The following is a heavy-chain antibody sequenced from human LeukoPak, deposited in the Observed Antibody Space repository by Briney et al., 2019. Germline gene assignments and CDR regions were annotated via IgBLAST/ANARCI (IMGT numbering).Heavy chain of an antibody. J-gene: IGHJ3*02. CDR3: ARRSKSYSSGWYDAFDM. CDR1: GYSFTNHW. Sequence: GESLKISCKGSGYSFTNHWIGWVRQMPGKGLEWMGIIYPDDSDTRNSPSFQGQVTISADKSISTAYLQWSSLKASDTAMYYCARRSKSYSSGWYDAFDMWGQGTMVTVSS. D-gene: IGHD6-19*01. V-gene: IGHV5-51*01. CDR2: IYPDDSDT.